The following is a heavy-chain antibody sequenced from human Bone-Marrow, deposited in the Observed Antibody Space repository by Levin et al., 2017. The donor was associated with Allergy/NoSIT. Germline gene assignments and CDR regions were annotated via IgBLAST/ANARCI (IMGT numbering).Heavy chain of an antibody. D-gene: IGHD5-12*01. CDR1: GGTFSSYA. CDR2: IIPIFGTA. V-gene: IGHV1-69*13. Sequence: SVKVSCKASGGTFSSYAISWVRQAPGQGLEWMGGIIPIFGTANYAQKFQGRVTITADESTSTAYMELSSLRSEDTAVYYCARPKGSGYDLVQLDYWGQGTLVTVSS. J-gene: IGHJ4*02. CDR3: ARPKGSGYDLVQLDY.